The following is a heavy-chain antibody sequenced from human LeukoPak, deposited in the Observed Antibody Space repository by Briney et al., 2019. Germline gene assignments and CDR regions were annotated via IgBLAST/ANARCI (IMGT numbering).Heavy chain of an antibody. Sequence: PGGSLKLSCAAPGFTFSGSAMHWVRQASGKGLEWVGRIRSKANSYATAYAASVKGRFTISRDDSKNTACLQMNSLKTEDTAVYYCTSSIAAAGNYYYGMDVWGQGTTVTVSS. V-gene: IGHV3-73*01. CDR2: IRSKANSYAT. J-gene: IGHJ6*02. CDR1: GFTFSGSA. D-gene: IGHD6-13*01. CDR3: TSSIAAAGNYYYGMDV.